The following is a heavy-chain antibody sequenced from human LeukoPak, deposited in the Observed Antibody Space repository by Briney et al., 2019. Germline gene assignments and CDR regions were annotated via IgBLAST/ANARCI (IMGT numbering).Heavy chain of an antibody. J-gene: IGHJ4*02. D-gene: IGHD1-26*01. CDR2: INSDGSWT. CDR3: TKGGSRHADY. CDR1: GNYW. Sequence: GGSLRLSCAASGNYWMHWVRQVPGKGLVWVSHINSDGSWTSYADSVKGRFTISKDNAKNTVYLQMNSLRAEDTAVYYCTKGGSRHADYWGQGTLVTVSS. V-gene: IGHV3-74*01.